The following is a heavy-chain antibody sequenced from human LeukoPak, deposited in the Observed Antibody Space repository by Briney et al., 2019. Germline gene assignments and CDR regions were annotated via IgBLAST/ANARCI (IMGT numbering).Heavy chain of an antibody. D-gene: IGHD1-7*01. J-gene: IGHJ4*02. CDR1: GFTFSSYS. CDR2: IRSSSNTI. Sequence: PGGSLRLSCAASGFTFSSYSMNWVRQAPGKGLEWVSYIRSSSNTIYYADSVKGRFTISRDNAKNTLYLQMNSLRAEDTAVYYCATAGNYRFDYWGQGTLVTVSS. V-gene: IGHV3-48*04. CDR3: ATAGNYRFDY.